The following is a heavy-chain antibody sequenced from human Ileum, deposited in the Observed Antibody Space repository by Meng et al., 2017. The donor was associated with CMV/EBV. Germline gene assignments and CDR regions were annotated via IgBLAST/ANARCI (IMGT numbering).Heavy chain of an antibody. V-gene: IGHV3-9*02. CDR1: GIPPSNDC. Sequence: SMIISCAASGIPPSNDCMNWVRQVPGHGLEWVSGISWNSGSIGYADSVKGRFTISRDNAKNSLYLQMNCLRAEDTALYYCAKGSGGYSSGWCEGGGTILAPTDYWGQGTLVTVSS. CDR2: ISWNSGSI. J-gene: IGHJ4*02. CDR3: AKGSGGYSSGWCEGGGTILAPTDY. D-gene: IGHD6-19*01.